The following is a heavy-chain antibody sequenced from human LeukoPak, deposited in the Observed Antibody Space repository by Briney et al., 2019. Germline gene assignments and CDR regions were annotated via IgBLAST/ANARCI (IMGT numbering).Heavy chain of an antibody. J-gene: IGHJ4*02. D-gene: IGHD5-18*01. CDR2: ISYDGNNK. CDR3: ARPQGGRQLWLHFDY. Sequence: PGGSLRLSCAASGFTFSNYAIHWVRQAPGKGLEWVAVISYDGNNKYYAAPVKGRFTISRDNSKNTLYLQMNSLRAEDAAVYYCARPQGGRQLWLHFDYWGQGTLVTVSS. CDR1: GFTFSNYA. V-gene: IGHV3-30-3*01.